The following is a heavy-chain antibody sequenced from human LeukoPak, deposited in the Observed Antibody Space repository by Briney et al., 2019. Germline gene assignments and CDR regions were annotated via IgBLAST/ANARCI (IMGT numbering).Heavy chain of an antibody. V-gene: IGHV3-74*01. CDR3: ARTWELLSDFDY. J-gene: IGHJ4*02. CDR2: INSDGRST. CDR1: GFTFSSYW. Sequence: GGSLRLSCAASGFTFSSYWMHWVRQAPGKGLVWVSRINSDGRSTSYADSVKGRFTISRDNAKNTLYMQMNSLRAEDTAVYYCARTWELLSDFDYWGQGTLVTVSS. D-gene: IGHD1-26*01.